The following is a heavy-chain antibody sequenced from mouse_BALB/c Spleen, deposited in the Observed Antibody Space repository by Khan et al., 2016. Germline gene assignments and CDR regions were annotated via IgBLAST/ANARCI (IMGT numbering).Heavy chain of an antibody. J-gene: IGHJ2*01. V-gene: IGHV1-4*01. CDR2: INPSSDYT. CDR3: ARGGWLLGYFDY. Sequence: QVQLQQSGAKLARPGASVKMSCKATGYTFTSYTMFWVKQRPGQGLEWIGYINPSSDYTDYNQKFKDKATLTADKSSSTAYMQLNSLTSEDSAVXYCARGGWLLGYFDYWGQGTTLTVSS. D-gene: IGHD2-3*01. CDR1: GYTFTSYT.